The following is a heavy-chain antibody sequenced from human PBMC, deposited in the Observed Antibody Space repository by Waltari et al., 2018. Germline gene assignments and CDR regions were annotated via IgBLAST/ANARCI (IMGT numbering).Heavy chain of an antibody. CDR2: MNQDGKKR. CDR3: ARLYRGGATDYSCYDS. CDR1: GFTFSSYW. V-gene: IGHV3-7*01. Sequence: EVQLVESGGGLVQPGGSLRLSCAASGFTFSSYWLTWVRQAPGKGLGGVAEMNQDGKKRKDVKSVKGRFTISRDNAKNSLYLQMDSLRAEDTAVYYCARLYRGGATDYSCYDSWGQGTPVTVSS. J-gene: IGHJ4*02. D-gene: IGHD2-21*01.